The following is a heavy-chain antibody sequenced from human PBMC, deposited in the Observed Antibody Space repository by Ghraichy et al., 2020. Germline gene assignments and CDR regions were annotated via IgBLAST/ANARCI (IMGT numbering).Heavy chain of an antibody. CDR3: ARFPSGYKYYYYYYGMDV. J-gene: IGHJ6*02. CDR2: INHSGST. Sequence: LSLTCAVYGGSFSGYYWSWIRQPPGKGLEWIGEINHSGSTNYNPSLKSRVTISVDTSKNQFSLKLSSVTAADTAVYYCARFPSGYKYYYYYYGMDVWGQGTTVTVSS. CDR1: GGSFSGYY. V-gene: IGHV4-34*01. D-gene: IGHD3-3*01.